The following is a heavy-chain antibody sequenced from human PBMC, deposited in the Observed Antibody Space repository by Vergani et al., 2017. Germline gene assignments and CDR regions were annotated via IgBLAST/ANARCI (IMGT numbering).Heavy chain of an antibody. CDR3: ARTESFILRYFHWAL. D-gene: IGHD3-9*01. CDR2: IYHSGDA. V-gene: IGHV4-39*01. Sequence: QLHLQESGPGLVKPSETLSLTCTVSGGSIISSSYYWGWIRQPPGKGMEWIGNIYHSGDAYYNPSLKGRVTISVDTSKNQFSLEVTSVTAADTAIYFCARTESFILRYFHWALWGQGTLVTVSS. J-gene: IGHJ4*02. CDR1: GGSIISSSYY.